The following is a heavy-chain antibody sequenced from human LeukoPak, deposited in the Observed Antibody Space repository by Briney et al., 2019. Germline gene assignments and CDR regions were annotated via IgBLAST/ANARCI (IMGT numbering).Heavy chain of an antibody. Sequence: ASVKVSCKASGYTFTGYYMRWVRQAPGQGLEWMGWINPNSGDTKYAQKFQGRVTMTRDTSMSTAYMELSRLTSDDTAVYYRARTMGYYGSGSYYVDYWGQGTLVTVSS. CDR3: ARTMGYYGSGSYYVDY. CDR2: INPNSGDT. CDR1: GYTFTGYY. J-gene: IGHJ4*02. V-gene: IGHV1-2*02. D-gene: IGHD3-10*01.